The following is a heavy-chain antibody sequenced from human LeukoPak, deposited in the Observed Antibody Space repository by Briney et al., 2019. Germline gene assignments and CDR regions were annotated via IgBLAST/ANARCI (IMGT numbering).Heavy chain of an antibody. CDR3: ASHSSGYFFWFDP. D-gene: IGHD3-22*01. J-gene: IGHJ5*02. V-gene: IGHV4-59*01. CDR1: GGSISSSF. Sequence: SETLSHTCTVSGGSISSSFWSWIRQPPGKGLEWIGYIYHSGTTNYNPSLKSRLTISVDTSKNQFSLKLTSVTAADTAVYYCASHSSGYFFWFDPWGQGTLVTVSS. CDR2: IYHSGTT.